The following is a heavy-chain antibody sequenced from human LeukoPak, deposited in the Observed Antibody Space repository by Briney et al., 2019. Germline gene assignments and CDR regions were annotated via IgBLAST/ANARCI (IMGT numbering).Heavy chain of an antibody. Sequence: SETLSLTCTVSGGSISSYYWSWIRQPPGKGLEWIGYIYYSGSTNYNPSLKSRVTISVDTSKNQFSLKLSSVTAADTAVYYCARAESGSLTLFDYWGQGTLVTVSS. CDR2: IYYSGST. CDR3: ARAESGSLTLFDY. V-gene: IGHV4-59*01. D-gene: IGHD1-26*01. J-gene: IGHJ4*02. CDR1: GGSISSYY.